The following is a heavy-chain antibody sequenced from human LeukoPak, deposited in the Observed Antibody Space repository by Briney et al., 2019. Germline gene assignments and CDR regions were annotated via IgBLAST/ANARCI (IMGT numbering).Heavy chain of an antibody. CDR2: ISYDGSNK. Sequence: GGSLRLSCAASGFTFSSYAMHWVRQAPGKGLEWVAVISYDGSNKYYADSVKGRFTISRDNSKNTLYLQMSSLRAEDTAVYYCARSTGGDYWGQGTLVTVSS. CDR3: ARSTGGDY. D-gene: IGHD2-8*02. V-gene: IGHV3-30-3*01. J-gene: IGHJ4*02. CDR1: GFTFSSYA.